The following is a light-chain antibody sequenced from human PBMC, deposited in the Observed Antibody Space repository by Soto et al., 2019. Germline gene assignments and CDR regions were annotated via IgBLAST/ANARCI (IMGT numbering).Light chain of an antibody. CDR1: TSHVGTYGL. CDR2: EVS. V-gene: IGLV2-23*02. Sequence: QSALTQPASVSGSPGQSITISCTGTTSHVGTYGLVSWYQQYPGKAPKLMIYEVSKRPSGVSNRFSGSKSGNTASLTISGLQAEDEADYYCCSYAGTNTYALGTGTKLTVL. J-gene: IGLJ1*01. CDR3: CSYAGTNTYA.